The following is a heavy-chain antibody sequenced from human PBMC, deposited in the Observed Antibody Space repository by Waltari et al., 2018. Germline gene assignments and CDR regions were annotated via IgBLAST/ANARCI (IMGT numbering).Heavy chain of an antibody. Sequence: QVQLQQWGAGLLKHSETLSLTCAVYGGSFSGYYWSWIRSPPGKGLEWIGEINHSGRTNYNPALKRRVTISVETSKNQFSLRLSSVTAADTAVYYCARITTVTTSAFDIWGQGTMVTVSS. V-gene: IGHV4-34*01. CDR3: ARITTVTTSAFDI. J-gene: IGHJ3*02. CDR1: GGSFSGYY. D-gene: IGHD4-17*01. CDR2: INHSGRT.